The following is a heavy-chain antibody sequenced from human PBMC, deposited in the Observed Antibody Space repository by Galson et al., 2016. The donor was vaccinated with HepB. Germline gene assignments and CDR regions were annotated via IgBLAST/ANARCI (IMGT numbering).Heavy chain of an antibody. V-gene: IGHV3-13*01. D-gene: IGHD6-13*01. CDR1: GLTFSRCD. Sequence: SLRLSCAASGLTFSRCDMHWVRQATGKGLEWVSAIGTAGDTYYPGSVRGRFTISRHNSNNTPYLEMNSLRPQDAAVYYCARGRQPGNWFDPWGQGTLVTVSS. J-gene: IGHJ5*01. CDR3: ARGRQPGNWFDP. CDR2: IGTAGDT.